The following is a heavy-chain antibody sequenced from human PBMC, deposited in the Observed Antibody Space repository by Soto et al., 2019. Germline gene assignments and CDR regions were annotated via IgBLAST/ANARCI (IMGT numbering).Heavy chain of an antibody. D-gene: IGHD3-16*01. CDR3: ARDYANALDI. CDR2: LYSGGNT. J-gene: IGHJ3*02. V-gene: IGHV3-53*01. Sequence: GGSLRLSCAASGFTFSSCAMGWVRQAPGKGLEWLSMLYSGGNTYYADSVKGRFTISRDNSKNTLYLQMNNLRAEDTAVYFCARDYANALDIWGQGTMVTVSS. CDR1: GFTFSSCA.